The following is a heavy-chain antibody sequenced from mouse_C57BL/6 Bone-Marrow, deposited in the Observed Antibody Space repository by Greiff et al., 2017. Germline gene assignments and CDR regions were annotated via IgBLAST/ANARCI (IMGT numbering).Heavy chain of an antibody. CDR3: AREGTGAAWFAY. J-gene: IGHJ3*01. D-gene: IGHD4-1*01. CDR1: GFTFSDYG. V-gene: IGHV5-15*01. CDR2: ISNLAYSL. Sequence: EVQLQQSGGGLVQPGGSLKLSCAASGFTFSDYGMAWVRQAPRKGPEWVAFISNLAYSLYYADTVTGRFTISRENAKNTLYLEMSSLRSEDTAMYYCAREGTGAAWFAYWGQGTLVTVSA.